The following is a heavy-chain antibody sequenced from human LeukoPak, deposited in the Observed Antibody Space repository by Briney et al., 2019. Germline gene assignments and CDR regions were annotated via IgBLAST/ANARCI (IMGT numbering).Heavy chain of an antibody. D-gene: IGHD5-18*01. CDR3: ARSLGVDTNRAFDI. CDR1: GFTFSSYE. V-gene: IGHV3-48*03. Sequence: GGSLRLSCAASGFTFSSYEMNWVRQAPGKGLEWVSYISSSGSTIYYADSVKGRFTISRDNAKNSLYLQMNSLRAEDTAVYYCARSLGVDTNRAFDIWGQGTMVTVSS. CDR2: ISSSGSTI. J-gene: IGHJ3*02.